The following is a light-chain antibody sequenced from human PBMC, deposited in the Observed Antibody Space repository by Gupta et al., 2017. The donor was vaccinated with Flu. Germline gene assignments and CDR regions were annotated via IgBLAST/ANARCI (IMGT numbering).Light chain of an antibody. Sequence: DIVMTQPPATLSVSPGERATLSCRASQSVSSNLAWYQQKPGQAPRLLIYGASTRATGIPARFSGSGSGTEFTLTISSLQSEDFAVYYCQQYNNWHPYSFGQGTKLEI. V-gene: IGKV3-15*01. J-gene: IGKJ2*03. CDR3: QQYNNWHPYS. CDR1: QSVSSN. CDR2: GAS.